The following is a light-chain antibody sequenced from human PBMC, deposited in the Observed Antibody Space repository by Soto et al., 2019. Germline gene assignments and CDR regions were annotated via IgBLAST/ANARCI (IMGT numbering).Light chain of an antibody. CDR3: QQHSNWPIT. V-gene: IGKV3-11*01. J-gene: IGKJ5*01. Sequence: EIVLTQSPATLSLSPGERATLSCRASQSVSSYLAWYQQKTGQAPRLLIYEASNRATGTPVRFSGSGSGTDFTLTISSLEPEDFAVYYCQQHSNWPITFGQGTRLEIK. CDR2: EAS. CDR1: QSVSSY.